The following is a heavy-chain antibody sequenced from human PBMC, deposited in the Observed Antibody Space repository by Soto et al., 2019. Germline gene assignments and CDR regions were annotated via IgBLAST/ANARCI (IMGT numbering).Heavy chain of an antibody. CDR1: GLTVSSNY. CDR2: IYSGGSI. J-gene: IGHJ6*02. CDR3: AREAYCTSSSCYTRYGMDV. Sequence: PGGSLRLSCAASGLTVSSNYMSWVRQAPGKELEWVSVIYSGGSIYYADSVKGRFTISRDNSKNTLYLQMNSLRAEDTGVYYCAREAYCTSSSCYTRYGMDVWGQGTTVTVSS. D-gene: IGHD2-2*02. V-gene: IGHV3-53*01.